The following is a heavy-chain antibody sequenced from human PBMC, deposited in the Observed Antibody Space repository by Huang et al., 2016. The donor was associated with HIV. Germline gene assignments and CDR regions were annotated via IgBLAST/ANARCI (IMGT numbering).Heavy chain of an antibody. D-gene: IGHD2-15*01. CDR3: ARDRRHCSGGSCYYSDY. CDR1: GGSISSHY. Sequence: QVQLQESGPGLVKPSETLSLTCSVSGGSISSHYWSWIRQPPGKGLEWIGRIYYSGVSNYRPSLKSRVFISVDTSRNRFALKLSSVTAADTAVYYCARDRRHCSGGSCYYSDYWGHGTLVTVSS. J-gene: IGHJ4*01. V-gene: IGHV4-59*11. CDR2: IYYSGVS.